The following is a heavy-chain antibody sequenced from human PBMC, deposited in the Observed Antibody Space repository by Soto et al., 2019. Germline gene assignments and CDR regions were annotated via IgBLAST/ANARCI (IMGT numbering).Heavy chain of an antibody. CDR1: GFTFTKAW. CDR2: IRSKTNGGTA. V-gene: IGHV3-15*07. CDR3: TIDVAVMTPGPRESWYVSAISTV. J-gene: IGHJ4*02. D-gene: IGHD3-10*01. Sequence: EVHLVESVGGLVKPGGSLRLSCAASGFTFTKAWMNWVRQAPGKGLEWFGRIRSKTNGGTADYAAPVDGRFSSSRDDAARMLYLPMASLKTQDTAVYYCTIDVAVMTPGPRESWYVSAISTVWGRGTRVTVSS.